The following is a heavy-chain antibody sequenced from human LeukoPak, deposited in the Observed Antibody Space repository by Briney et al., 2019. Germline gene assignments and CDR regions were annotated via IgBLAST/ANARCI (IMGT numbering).Heavy chain of an antibody. Sequence: GGSLRLSCAASGFTYSSYAMSWVRQAPGKGLEWVSVSVIGGSGGTSGDSTYYANSVKGRFTISRDDSNNTLYLQMNNLRVEDTAVYYRAKHRSGIAASGSNYWGQGTLVSVSS. V-gene: IGHV3-23*01. CDR3: AKHRSGIAASGSNY. J-gene: IGHJ4*02. CDR1: GFTYSSYA. D-gene: IGHD6-13*01. CDR2: IGGSGGTSGDST.